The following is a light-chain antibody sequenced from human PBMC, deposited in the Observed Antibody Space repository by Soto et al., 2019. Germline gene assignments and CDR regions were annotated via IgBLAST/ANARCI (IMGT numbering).Light chain of an antibody. V-gene: IGLV2-14*03. CDR3: SSYTSSSSYV. J-gene: IGLJ1*01. CDR2: DVS. Sequence: QSVLTQPASLSGSPGPSIATSCTGTSSDVGGYKYVSWYQQHPGKAPKLMIYDVSNRPSGVSDRFSGSKSGNTASLTISGLQSEDEADYYCSSYTSSSSYVFGTGTKVTLL. CDR1: SSDVGGYKY.